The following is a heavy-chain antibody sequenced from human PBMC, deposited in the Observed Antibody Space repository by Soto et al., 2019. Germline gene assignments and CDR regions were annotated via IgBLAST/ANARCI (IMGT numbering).Heavy chain of an antibody. Sequence: GGSLRRSGAASGCGLSSYWMHWVRQAPGKGLVWVSRTNNEGSATTYADSVRGRFTSFRDNAKNTLFLQMTSLGVEDTAVYYCVRDMATISLGAFDIWGEGTMVTVSS. CDR1: GCGLSSYW. J-gene: IGHJ3*02. D-gene: IGHD5-12*01. V-gene: IGHV3-74*01. CDR2: TNNEGSAT. CDR3: VRDMATISLGAFDI.